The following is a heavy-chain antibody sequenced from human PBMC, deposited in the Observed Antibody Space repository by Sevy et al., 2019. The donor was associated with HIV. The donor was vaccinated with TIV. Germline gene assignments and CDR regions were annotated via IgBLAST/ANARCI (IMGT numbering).Heavy chain of an antibody. J-gene: IGHJ4*02. CDR3: ARGSRGYILY. CDR2: MNPNSGNT. CDR1: GYTFTNYD. D-gene: IGHD5-18*01. Sequence: AAVKVSCKASGYTFTNYDINWVRQAAGQGVEWVGRMNPNSGNTVYPQKFQGRVTMTRNTSISTAYMELSSLRSEDTAMYYCARGSRGYILYWGQGTLVTVSS. V-gene: IGHV1-8*01.